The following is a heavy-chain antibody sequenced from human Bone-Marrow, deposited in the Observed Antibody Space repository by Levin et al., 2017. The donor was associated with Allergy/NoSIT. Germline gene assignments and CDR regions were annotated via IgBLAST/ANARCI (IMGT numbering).Heavy chain of an antibody. CDR2: ISWEGDTT. CDR1: GFNFAEYT. CDR3: AKDFRSSFDS. J-gene: IGHJ4*02. V-gene: IGHV3-43*01. Sequence: PGGSLRLSCAASGFNFAEYTMHWVRQAPGKGLEWVSLISWEGDTTYYADSVRGRFTISRDNSKNSLYLQANSLRTEDTAVYYCAKDFRSSFDSWGQGTLVSVSS.